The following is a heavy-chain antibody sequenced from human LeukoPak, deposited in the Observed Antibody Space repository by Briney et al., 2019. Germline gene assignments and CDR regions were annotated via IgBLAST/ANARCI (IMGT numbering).Heavy chain of an antibody. CDR3: ARDCSSTSCAGAFDI. D-gene: IGHD2-2*01. Sequence: GGSLRPSCAASGFTFSSYDMHWVRQATGKGLEWVSAIGTAGDTYYPGSVKGRFTISRENAKNSLYLQMNSLRAGDTAVYYCARDCSSTSCAGAFDIWGQGTMVTVSS. CDR2: IGTAGDT. V-gene: IGHV3-13*01. J-gene: IGHJ3*02. CDR1: GFTFSSYD.